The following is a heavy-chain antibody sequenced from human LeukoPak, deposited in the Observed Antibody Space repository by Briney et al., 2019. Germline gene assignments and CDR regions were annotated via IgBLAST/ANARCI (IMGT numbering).Heavy chain of an antibody. V-gene: IGHV3-73*01. J-gene: IGHJ4*02. CDR2: IRSKANSYAT. D-gene: IGHD4-17*01. Sequence: GGSLRLSCAASGFTFSGSAMHWVRQASGKGLEWVDRIRSKANSYATAYAASVKGRFTISRDDSKNTAYLQMNSLKTEDTAVYYCTSIDYGDYRSRDYWGQGTLVTVSS. CDR3: TSIDYGDYRSRDY. CDR1: GFTFSGSA.